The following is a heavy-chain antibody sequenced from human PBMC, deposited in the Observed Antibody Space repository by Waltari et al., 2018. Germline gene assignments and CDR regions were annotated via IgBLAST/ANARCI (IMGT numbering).Heavy chain of an antibody. J-gene: IGHJ4*02. CDR2: VYDSGSH. Sequence: QVHLQESGPGLVKPSETLSLTCAVSGYSIRSGYYWGWIRQPPEKGLEWIGSVYDSGSHYYNPSLKSRVTMSVDTSKNQFSLKLSSVTAADTAVYYCARHRITGATTRYFDCWGQGTLVTVSS. CDR3: ARHRITGATTRYFDC. D-gene: IGHD1-26*01. CDR1: GYSIRSGYY. V-gene: IGHV4-38-2*01.